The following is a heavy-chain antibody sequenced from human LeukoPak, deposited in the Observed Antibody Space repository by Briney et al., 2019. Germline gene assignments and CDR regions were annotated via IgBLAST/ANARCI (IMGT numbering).Heavy chain of an antibody. CDR3: TTTVVVPAAIRGVIDY. V-gene: IGHV3-49*04. J-gene: IGHJ4*02. CDR2: IRSKAYGGTT. D-gene: IGHD2-2*02. Sequence: PGGSLRLSCTASGFTFGDYAMGWVRQAPGKGLEWVGFIRSKAYGGTTEYAASVKGRFTISRDDSKSIAYLQMNSLKTEDTAVYYCTTTVVVPAAIRGVIDYWGQGTLVTVSS. CDR1: GFTFGDYA.